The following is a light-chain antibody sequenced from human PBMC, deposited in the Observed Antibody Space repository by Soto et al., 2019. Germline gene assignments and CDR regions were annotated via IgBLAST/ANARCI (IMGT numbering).Light chain of an antibody. J-gene: IGKJ4*01. V-gene: IGKV1-27*01. CDR3: QKYDRAPLT. CDR2: AAS. Sequence: DIQITQSPSSLSASVGDRVTITCRASQSIDTYLNWYQQKPGTAPKLLIYAASTLQSGVPSRFSGSGSGPDFTLTISSLQPEDVATYYCQKYDRAPLTFGGGTKVDIK. CDR1: QSIDTY.